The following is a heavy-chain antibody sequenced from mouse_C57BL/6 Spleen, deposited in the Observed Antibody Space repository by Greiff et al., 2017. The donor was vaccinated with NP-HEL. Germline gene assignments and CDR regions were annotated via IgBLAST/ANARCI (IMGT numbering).Heavy chain of an antibody. J-gene: IGHJ1*03. V-gene: IGHV1-54*01. CDR1: GYAFTNYL. CDR2: INPGSGGT. D-gene: IGHD2-3*01. Sequence: QVQLQQSGAELVRPGPSVKVSCKASGYAFTNYLIEWVKQRPGQGLEWIGVINPGSGGTNYNEKFKGKATLTADKSSSTAYMQLSSLTSEDSAVYCCARSGDGYYAWYFDVWGTGTTVTVSS. CDR3: ARSGDGYYAWYFDV.